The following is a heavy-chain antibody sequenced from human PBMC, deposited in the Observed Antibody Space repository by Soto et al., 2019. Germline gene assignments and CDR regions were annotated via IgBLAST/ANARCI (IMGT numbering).Heavy chain of an antibody. V-gene: IGHV4-39*01. J-gene: IGHJ3*02. Sequence: SETLSLTCAVYGESLNYYYWSWLRQAPGKGLEWIGSIYYSGSTYYNPSLKSRVTISVDTSKNQFSLKLSSVTAADTAVYYCARHRDSSGDDAFDIWGQGTMVTVSS. D-gene: IGHD6-19*01. CDR2: IYYSGST. CDR1: GESLNYYY. CDR3: ARHRDSSGDDAFDI.